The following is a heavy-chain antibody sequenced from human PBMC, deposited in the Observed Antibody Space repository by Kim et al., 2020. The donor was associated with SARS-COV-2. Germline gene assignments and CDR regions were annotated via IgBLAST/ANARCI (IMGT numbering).Heavy chain of an antibody. Sequence: SETLSLTCAVYGGSFSGYYWSWIRQPPGKGLEWIGEINHSGSTNYNPSLKSRVTISVDTSKNQFSLKLSSVTAADTAVYYCARGLRYFDPALGYWGQGTLVTVSS. CDR1: GGSFSGYY. CDR2: INHSGST. D-gene: IGHD3-9*01. CDR3: ARGLRYFDPALGY. V-gene: IGHV4-34*01. J-gene: IGHJ4*02.